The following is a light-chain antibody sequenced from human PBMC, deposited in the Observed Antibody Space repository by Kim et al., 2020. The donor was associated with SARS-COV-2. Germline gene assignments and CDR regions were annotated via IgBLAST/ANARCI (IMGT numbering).Light chain of an antibody. Sequence: SVSPGQTASITCSGDKLGDKYACWYQQKPGQSPVLVIYQDSKRPSGIPERFSGSNSGNTATLTISGTQAMDEADYYCQAWDRGGVFGGGTQLTVL. J-gene: IGLJ3*02. CDR1: KLGDKY. V-gene: IGLV3-1*01. CDR3: QAWDRGGV. CDR2: QDS.